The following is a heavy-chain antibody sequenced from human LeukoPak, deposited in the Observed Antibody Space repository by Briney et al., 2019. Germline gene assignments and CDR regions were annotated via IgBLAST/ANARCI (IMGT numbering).Heavy chain of an antibody. CDR2: IWYDGSNK. CDR3: ARGPPDYYDSSGYYYDRPFDY. V-gene: IGHV3-33*01. Sequence: GGSVRLSCAASGFTFSGYGMHWVRQAPGKGLEWVAVIWYDGSNKYYADSVKGRFTISRDNSKNTLYLQMNSLRAEDTAVYYCARGPPDYYDSSGYYYDRPFDYWGQGTLATVSS. D-gene: IGHD3-22*01. CDR1: GFTFSGYG. J-gene: IGHJ4*02.